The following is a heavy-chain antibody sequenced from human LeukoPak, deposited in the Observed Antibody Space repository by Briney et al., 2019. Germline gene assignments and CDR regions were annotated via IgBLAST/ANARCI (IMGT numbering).Heavy chain of an antibody. J-gene: IGHJ6*02. D-gene: IGHD2-21*02. V-gene: IGHV3-30*04. Sequence: GGSLRLSCVASRFTFSSYAMHWVRQIAGKGLDWVAVISYDGRQTYYADSVKGRFTVSRDNSKNTVYLQMNRLRAEDTAVYYCAGVAVTEIYYYYGLDVWGQGTTVTVSS. CDR1: RFTFSSYA. CDR3: AGVAVTEIYYYYGLDV. CDR2: ISYDGRQT.